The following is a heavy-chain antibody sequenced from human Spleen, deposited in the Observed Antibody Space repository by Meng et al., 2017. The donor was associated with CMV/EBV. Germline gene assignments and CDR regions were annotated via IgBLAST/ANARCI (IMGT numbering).Heavy chain of an antibody. CDR3: ARERAGPGDAFDI. J-gene: IGHJ3*02. CDR2: IGTAGDT. CDR1: GFTFSSYD. Sequence: GESLKISCAASGFTFSSYDMHWVRQATGKGLEWVSAIGTAGDTYYPGSVKGRFTISRENAKNSLYLQMNSLRAGDTAVYYCARERAGPGDAFDIWGQGTMVTVSS. V-gene: IGHV3-13*01. D-gene: IGHD1-1*01.